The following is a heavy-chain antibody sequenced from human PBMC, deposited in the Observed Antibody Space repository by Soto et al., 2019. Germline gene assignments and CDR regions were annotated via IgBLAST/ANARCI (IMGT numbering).Heavy chain of an antibody. V-gene: IGHV3-7*03. D-gene: IGHD5-18*01. CDR1: GFTFSSYW. J-gene: IGHJ4*02. CDR3: ARALRNSYDPDPYYFDY. Sequence: VQLVESGGGVVQPGRSLRLSCAASGFTFSSYWMSWVRQAPGKGLEWVANIKQDGSEKYYVDSVKGRFTISRDNAKNSLYLQMNSLRAEDTAVYYCARALRNSYDPDPYYFDYWGQGTLVTVSS. CDR2: IKQDGSEK.